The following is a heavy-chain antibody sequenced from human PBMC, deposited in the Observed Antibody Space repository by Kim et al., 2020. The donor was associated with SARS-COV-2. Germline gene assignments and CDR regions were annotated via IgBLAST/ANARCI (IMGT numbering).Heavy chain of an antibody. V-gene: IGHV3-43*01. Sequence: DSVKGRFTISRDNSKNSLYLQMNSLRTEDTALYYCAKESIAAAGTPAFDIWGQGTMVTVSS. CDR3: AKESIAAAGTPAFDI. J-gene: IGHJ3*02. D-gene: IGHD6-13*01.